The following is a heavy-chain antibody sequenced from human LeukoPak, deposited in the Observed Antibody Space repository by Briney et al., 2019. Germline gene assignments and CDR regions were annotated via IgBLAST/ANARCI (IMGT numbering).Heavy chain of an antibody. Sequence: TSETLSLTCTVSGGSISSSSYYWSWIRQPAGKGLEWIGRIYTSGSTNYNPSLKSRVTISVDTSKNQFSLQLNSVTPEDTAVYYCARDSSSWYVYFQHWGQGTLVTVSS. CDR3: ARDSSSWYVYFQH. V-gene: IGHV4-61*02. J-gene: IGHJ1*01. D-gene: IGHD6-13*01. CDR1: GGSISSSSYY. CDR2: IYTSGST.